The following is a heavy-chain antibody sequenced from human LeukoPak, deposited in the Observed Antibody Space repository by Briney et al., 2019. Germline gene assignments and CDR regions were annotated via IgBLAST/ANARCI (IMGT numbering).Heavy chain of an antibody. CDR2: ISSSGTTR. CDR3: SRGGGDGTNYNSFDN. J-gene: IGHJ3*02. D-gene: IGHD5-24*01. Sequence: GGSLRLSCEASGFSFRSYEMNWGRQDPGEVLEWVSYISSSGTTRHYADSLKGRFTTSRDNAKNSLYLQLNSLRAEDTAVYYFSRGGGDGTNYNSFDNGGEGTMVTVPS. V-gene: IGHV3-48*03. CDR1: GFSFRSYE.